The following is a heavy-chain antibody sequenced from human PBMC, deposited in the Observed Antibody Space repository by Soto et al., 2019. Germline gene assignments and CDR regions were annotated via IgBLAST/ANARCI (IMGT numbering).Heavy chain of an antibody. CDR2: ISYDGSNK. CDR3: AKDLDFWSGYYPFDY. CDR1: GFTFSSYG. Sequence: GGSLRLSCAASGFTFSSYGMHWVRQAPAKGLEWVAVISYDGSNKDYAESVKGGFTISRDNSKNTLYLQTNSLRAEDTAVYYCAKDLDFWSGYYPFDYWGQGTLVTVSS. V-gene: IGHV3-30*18. J-gene: IGHJ4*02. D-gene: IGHD3-3*01.